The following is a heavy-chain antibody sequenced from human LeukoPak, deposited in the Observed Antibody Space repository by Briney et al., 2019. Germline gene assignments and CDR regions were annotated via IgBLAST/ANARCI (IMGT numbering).Heavy chain of an antibody. J-gene: IGHJ3*02. V-gene: IGHV3-74*01. CDR2: ISHDGSSS. CDR3: ARAGYPYAFDI. D-gene: IGHD5-18*01. Sequence: GGSLRLSCAASGFTFSTDWMHSVRQAPGKGLVWVSRISHDGSSSSYADSVKGRFTISRDNAKNTLYLQMNSLRADDTAVYYCARAGYPYAFDIWGQGTMVTVSS. CDR1: GFTFSTDW.